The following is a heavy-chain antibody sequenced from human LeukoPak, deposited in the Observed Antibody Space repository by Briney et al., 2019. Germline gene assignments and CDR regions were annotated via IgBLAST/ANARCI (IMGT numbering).Heavy chain of an antibody. Sequence: GGSLRLSCPASGFTFSTYGMHWVRQAPGKGLEWVAVISYDGTNKYCTDSVKGRFTISRDNSKNTLYLQMNSLTAEDTALYYCAKGGCSSTTCYLANLWGQGTLVTVSS. V-gene: IGHV3-30*18. CDR1: GFTFSTYG. CDR2: ISYDGTNK. CDR3: AKGGCSSTTCYLANL. D-gene: IGHD2-2*01. J-gene: IGHJ5*02.